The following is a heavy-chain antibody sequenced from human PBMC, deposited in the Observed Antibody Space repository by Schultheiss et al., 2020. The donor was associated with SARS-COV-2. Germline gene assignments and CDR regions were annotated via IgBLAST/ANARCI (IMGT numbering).Heavy chain of an antibody. D-gene: IGHD2-2*01. CDR1: GGTFSSYA. CDR3: AGGGCSSTSCYSVYFDY. J-gene: IGHJ4*02. Sequence: ASVKVSCKASGGTFSSYAISWVRQAPGQGLEWMGWISAYNGNTNYAQKLQGRVTMTTDTSTSTAYMELRSLRSDDTAVYYCAGGGCSSTSCYSVYFDYWGQGTLVTVSS. V-gene: IGHV1-18*01. CDR2: ISAYNGNT.